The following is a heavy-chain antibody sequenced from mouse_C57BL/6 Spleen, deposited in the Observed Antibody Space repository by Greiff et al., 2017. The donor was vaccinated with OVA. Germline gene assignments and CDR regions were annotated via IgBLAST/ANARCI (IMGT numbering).Heavy chain of an antibody. J-gene: IGHJ2*01. CDR3: ARGTGYFDY. D-gene: IGHD4-1*01. V-gene: IGHV1-69*01. CDR1: GYTFTSYW. CDR2: IDPSDSYT. Sequence: QVQLQQPGAELVMPGASVKLSCKASGYTFTSYWMHWVKQRPGQGLEWIGEIDPSDSYTNYNQKFKGKSTLTVDKSSSTAYMPLSSLTSEDSAVYYCARGTGYFDYWGQGTTLTVSS.